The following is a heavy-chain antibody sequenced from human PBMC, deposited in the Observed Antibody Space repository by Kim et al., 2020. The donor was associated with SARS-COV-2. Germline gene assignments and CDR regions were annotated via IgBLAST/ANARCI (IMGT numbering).Heavy chain of an antibody. J-gene: IGHJ4*02. Sequence: YAGSVKGRFTSSKDNSKNTLYLQMNSLRAEDTAVYYCAKNRGYSGYEFDYWGQGTLVTVSS. V-gene: IGHV3-30*02. CDR3: AKNRGYSGYEFDY. D-gene: IGHD5-12*01.